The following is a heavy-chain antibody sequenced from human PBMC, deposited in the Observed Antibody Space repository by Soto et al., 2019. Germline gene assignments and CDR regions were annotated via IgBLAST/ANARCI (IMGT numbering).Heavy chain of an antibody. CDR1: GYTFTGYY. V-gene: IGHV1-2*04. J-gene: IGHJ6*02. Sequence: GASVQVSCKASGYTFTGYYMHWVRQAPGQGLEWMGWINPNSGGTNYAQKFQGWVTITRDTSISTAYMELSRLRADDTAVYYCARWGANTAMEKYYYYYGMDVWGQGTTVTVSS. CDR3: ARWGANTAMEKYYYYYGMDV. D-gene: IGHD5-18*01. CDR2: INPNSGGT.